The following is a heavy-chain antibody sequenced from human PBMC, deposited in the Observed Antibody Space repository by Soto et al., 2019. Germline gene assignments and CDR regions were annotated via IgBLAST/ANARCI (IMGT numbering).Heavy chain of an antibody. CDR3: AISKYSSGYPNLFAS. CDR2: IFYTGST. V-gene: IGHV4-30-4*01. D-gene: IGHD3-22*01. J-gene: IGHJ5*01. CDR1: GGTINSGDYF. Sequence: SEKLPLTCSVSGGTINSGDYFWSWIRQPPGEGLEWIGSIFYTGSTYYSPSLKSRASMSMDTSKNLFSLRLRSLTAADTAVYYCAISKYSSGYPNLFASCGQGTLVSVSS.